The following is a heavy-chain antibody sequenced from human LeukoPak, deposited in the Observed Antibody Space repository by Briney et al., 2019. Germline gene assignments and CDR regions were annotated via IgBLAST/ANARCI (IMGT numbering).Heavy chain of an antibody. CDR3: GRDALVGYFSYYYMDV. CDR1: GGSISSHY. Sequence: SETLSLTCTVSGGSISSHYWTWIRQSPVKGLEWVGDISNSGSTSYNPSLKSRVTISIDTSKNQFSLKPSSVTAADTAVYYCGRDALVGYFSYYYMDVWGKGTTVTVSS. J-gene: IGHJ6*03. CDR2: ISNSGST. D-gene: IGHD2-15*01. V-gene: IGHV4-59*11.